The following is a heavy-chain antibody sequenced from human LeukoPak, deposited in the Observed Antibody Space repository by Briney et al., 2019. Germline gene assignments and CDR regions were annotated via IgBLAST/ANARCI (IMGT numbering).Heavy chain of an antibody. J-gene: IGHJ4*02. CDR2: ISRSNFI. CDR3: ARVGLDFIYYFDS. D-gene: IGHD3-3*01. Sequence: PRGSLRLSCAASGFSFNNYSLNWVRQAPGKGLEWVSSISRSNFIYYADSVKGRFTISRDNAKNSLYLRMNSLRVEDTAVYFCARVGLDFIYYFDSWGQGTLVTVSS. CDR1: GFSFNNYS. V-gene: IGHV3-21*01.